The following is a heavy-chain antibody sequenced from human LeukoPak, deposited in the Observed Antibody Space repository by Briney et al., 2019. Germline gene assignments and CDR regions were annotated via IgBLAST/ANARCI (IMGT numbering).Heavy chain of an antibody. D-gene: IGHD3-22*01. CDR2: IIPIFGTA. V-gene: IGHV1-69*13. CDR3: AREANYYDSSGYYYFDY. CDR1: GYTFTSYG. Sequence: SVKVSCKASGYTFTSYGISWVRQAPGQGLEWMGGIIPIFGTANYAQKFQGRVTITADESTSTAYMELSSLRSEDTAVYYCAREANYYDSSGYYYFDYWGQGTLVTVSS. J-gene: IGHJ4*02.